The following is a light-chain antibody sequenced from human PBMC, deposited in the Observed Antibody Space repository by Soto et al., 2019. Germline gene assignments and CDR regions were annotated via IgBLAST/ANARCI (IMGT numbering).Light chain of an antibody. CDR1: QGISTF. J-gene: IGKJ3*01. V-gene: IGKV1-9*01. CDR2: AAS. Sequence: DIQLTQSPSFLSASVGDRVTITCRASQGISTFLAWYQQRPGKAPKILIYAASTLQSGVPSRFSGSGPGTEFTLTISSLQPEDFATYYCQQVISYPPGFGPGTKVDIK. CDR3: QQVISYPPG.